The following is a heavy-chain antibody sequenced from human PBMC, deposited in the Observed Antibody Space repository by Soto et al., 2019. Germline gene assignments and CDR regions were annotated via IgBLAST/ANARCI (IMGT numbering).Heavy chain of an antibody. CDR3: ARSIAAAGDFDY. V-gene: IGHV3-21*01. CDR2: ISSSSSYI. CDR1: GFTFSSYS. D-gene: IGHD6-13*01. Sequence: GGSLRLSCAASGFTFSSYSMNWVRQAPGKGLEWVSSISSSSSYIYYADSVKGRFTISRDNAKNSLYLQMNSLRAEDTAVYYCARSIAAAGDFDYWGQGTLATVSS. J-gene: IGHJ4*02.